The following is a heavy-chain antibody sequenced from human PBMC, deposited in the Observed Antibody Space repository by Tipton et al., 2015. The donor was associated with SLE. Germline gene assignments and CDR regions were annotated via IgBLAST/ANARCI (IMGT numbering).Heavy chain of an antibody. CDR3: ARQTMGWSASYRYFDL. CDR2: VYYSGST. D-gene: IGHD4/OR15-4a*01. CDR1: GGSISPYY. J-gene: IGHJ2*01. V-gene: IGHV4-59*08. Sequence: TLSLTCTVSGGSISPYYWSWVRQPPGKGLEWIGYVYYSGSTMYNSSLRSRVTISVDPAKNQFSLKLTPVTAADTAVYYCARQTMGWSASYRYFDLWGRGTLVTVSS.